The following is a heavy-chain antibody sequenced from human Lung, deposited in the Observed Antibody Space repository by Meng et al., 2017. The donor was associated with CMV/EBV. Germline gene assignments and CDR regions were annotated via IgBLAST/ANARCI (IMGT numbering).Heavy chain of an antibody. J-gene: IGHJ4*02. V-gene: IGHV3-7*01. CDR2: IREDGSLK. CDR1: GFTFSTSW. CDR3: ARAGLGYCSVTSCYNDY. D-gene: IGHD2-2*02. Sequence: GESLKISCAASGFTFSTSWMTWVRQAPGKGLEWVANIREDGSLKYYADPVKGRFTISRDNAKNSLFLQMNSLRAEDTAMYYCARAGLGYCSVTSCYNDYWGQGXLVTVSS.